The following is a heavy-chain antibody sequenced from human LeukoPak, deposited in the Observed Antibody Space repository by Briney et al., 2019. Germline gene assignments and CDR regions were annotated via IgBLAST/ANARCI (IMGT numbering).Heavy chain of an antibody. J-gene: IGHJ4*02. V-gene: IGHV1-18*01. CDR1: GYPSTSDG. CDR2: ITAQNGNT. CDR3: AREDSTDGYNYLVQFAY. D-gene: IGHD5-24*01. Sequence: GASVDASWNASGYPSTSDGISWGRETPGQRDWWGGLITAQNGNTNYAQKLQGRVTMTTATSTSTAYMELRSLRSDDTAVYYCAREDSTDGYNYLVQFAYWGEGTLGTVSS.